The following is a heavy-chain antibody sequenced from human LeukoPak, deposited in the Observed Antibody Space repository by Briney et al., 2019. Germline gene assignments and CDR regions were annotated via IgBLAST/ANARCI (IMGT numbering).Heavy chain of an antibody. J-gene: IGHJ6*03. CDR2: FYYSGST. CDR3: ARQTAATITGYYFYMDV. D-gene: IGHD5-12*01. CDR1: GGSISSSSYY. Sequence: PSETLSLTCTVSGGSISSSSYYWGWIRQPPGKGLEWIGTFYYSGSTYYNPSLNSRVTISVDTSKNQFSLYLSSVTAADTAVYYCARQTAATITGYYFYMDVRGKGTTVTVSS. V-gene: IGHV4-39*01.